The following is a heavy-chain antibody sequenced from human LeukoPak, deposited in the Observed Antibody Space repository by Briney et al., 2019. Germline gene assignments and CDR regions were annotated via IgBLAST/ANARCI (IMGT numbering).Heavy chain of an antibody. CDR3: ARDIPSGYHDY. Sequence: SETLSLTCTVSGGSISSSSYYWGWIRQPPGKGLEWIGSINYSGNTYYNPSLSSRVTISVDTSKNQFSLKLSSVTATDTAVYYCARDIPSGYHDYWGQGTLVTVSS. J-gene: IGHJ4*02. D-gene: IGHD3-3*01. V-gene: IGHV4-39*07. CDR1: GGSISSSSYY. CDR2: INYSGNT.